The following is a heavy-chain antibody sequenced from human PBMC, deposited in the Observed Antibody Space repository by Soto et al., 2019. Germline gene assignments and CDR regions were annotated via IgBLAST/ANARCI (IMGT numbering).Heavy chain of an antibody. J-gene: IGHJ4*02. V-gene: IGHV3-15*01. D-gene: IGHD6-19*01. Sequence: PGGSPRLSCAASGFTFTTAWMIWVRQAPGKGLEWVGHIKTKTEGEATNYATPVKGRFSISRDDPTNTQSLQMNSLKSEDTAVYYCATDLPTAGAGEFDYWGQGTLVTVSS. CDR1: GFTFTTAW. CDR3: ATDLPTAGAGEFDY. CDR2: IKTKTEGEAT.